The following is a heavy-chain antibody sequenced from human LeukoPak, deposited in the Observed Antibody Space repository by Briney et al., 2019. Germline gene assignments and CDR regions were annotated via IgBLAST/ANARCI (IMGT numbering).Heavy chain of an antibody. D-gene: IGHD3-22*01. J-gene: IGHJ4*02. Sequence: GGSLRLSCAASGFTFTTYWMSWVRQAPGKGLGWVANIKQDGTEKYYVDSVKGRFTISRDNAKNSLYLQMNSLRVEDTAVYYCVRDGGITMIVVVTYYFDYWGQGTLVTVSS. CDR1: GFTFTTYW. V-gene: IGHV3-7*01. CDR2: IKQDGTEK. CDR3: VRDGGITMIVVVTYYFDY.